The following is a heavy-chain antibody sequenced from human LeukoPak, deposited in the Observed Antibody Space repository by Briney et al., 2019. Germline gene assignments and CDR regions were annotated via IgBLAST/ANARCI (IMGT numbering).Heavy chain of an antibody. V-gene: IGHV4-4*07. CDR3: ARDLIAAAGNVLWGYYYYGMDV. Sequence: NPSETLSLTCTVSGGSISSYYWSWIRQPAGKGLEWIGRIYTSGSTNYNPSRKSRVTMSVDTSKNQFSLKLSSVTAADTAVYYCARDLIAAAGNVLWGYYYYGMDVWGQGTTVTVSS. CDR1: GGSISSYY. J-gene: IGHJ6*02. D-gene: IGHD6-13*01. CDR2: IYTSGST.